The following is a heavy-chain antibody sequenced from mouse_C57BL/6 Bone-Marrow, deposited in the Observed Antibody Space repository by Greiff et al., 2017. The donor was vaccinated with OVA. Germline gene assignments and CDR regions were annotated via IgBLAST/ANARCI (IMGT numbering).Heavy chain of an antibody. D-gene: IGHD1-1*01. CDR2: INPSNGGT. J-gene: IGHJ1*03. CDR3: ARKGYYGIRGYFDV. Sequence: QVQLQQPGTELVKPGASVKLSCKASGYTFTSYWMHWVKQRPGQGLEWIGNINPSNGGTNYNEKFNSKATTTVDKSSSTAYMQLSILTSEDSAVYYCARKGYYGIRGYFDVWGTGTTVTVSS. CDR1: GYTFTSYW. V-gene: IGHV1-53*01.